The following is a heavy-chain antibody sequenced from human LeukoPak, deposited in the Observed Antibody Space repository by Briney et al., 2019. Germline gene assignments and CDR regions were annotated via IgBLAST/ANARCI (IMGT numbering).Heavy chain of an antibody. CDR2: INPSGGST. Sequence: ASVKVSCKASGYTFTSYYMHWVRQAPGQGLEWMGIINPSGGSTSYAQKFQGRVTMTEDTSTDTAYMELSSLRSEDTAVYYCATPNGYNYAFDYWGQGTLVTVSS. CDR1: GYTFTSYY. J-gene: IGHJ4*02. D-gene: IGHD5-24*01. CDR3: ATPNGYNYAFDY. V-gene: IGHV1-46*01.